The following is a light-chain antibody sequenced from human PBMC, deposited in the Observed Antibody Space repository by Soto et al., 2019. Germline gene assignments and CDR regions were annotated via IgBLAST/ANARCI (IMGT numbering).Light chain of an antibody. J-gene: IGKJ5*01. Sequence: EIVMTQSPATLSVSPGDRATLSCRASQSVTSNLAWYQQKPGQAPRLLIYGASTRATGIPARFSGSGSGTEFTLTISSLQSEDFAVYFCQQYKNWPPITVGQGTRLEIK. CDR2: GAS. CDR1: QSVTSN. CDR3: QQYKNWPPIT. V-gene: IGKV3-15*01.